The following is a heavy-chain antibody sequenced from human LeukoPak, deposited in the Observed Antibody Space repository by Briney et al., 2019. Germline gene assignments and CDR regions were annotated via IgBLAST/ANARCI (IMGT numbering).Heavy chain of an antibody. CDR3: ASDLDVLRYFDWLLDLDY. V-gene: IGHV1-18*01. CDR2: ISAYNGNT. Sequence: ASVKVSCTASGYTFTSYGISWVRQAPGQGLEWMGWISAYNGNTNYAQKLQGRVTMTTDKSTSTAYMELRSLRSDDTAVYYCASDLDVLRYFDWLLDLDYWGQGTLVTVSS. D-gene: IGHD3-9*01. CDR1: GYTFTSYG. J-gene: IGHJ4*02.